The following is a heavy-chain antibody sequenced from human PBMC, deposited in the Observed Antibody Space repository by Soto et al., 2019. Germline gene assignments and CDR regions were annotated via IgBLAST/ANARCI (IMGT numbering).Heavy chain of an antibody. V-gene: IGHV3-23*01. CDR2: ISGSGGST. CDR1: GFTFSSYA. J-gene: IGHJ6*02. D-gene: IGHD3-10*01. Sequence: GGSLRLSCAASGFTFSSYAMSWVRQAPGKGLEWVSAISGSGGSTHYADSVKGRFTISRDNSKNTLYLQMNSLRAEDTAVYYCAKDSMVSYYYYGMDVWGQGTTVTVSS. CDR3: AKDSMVSYYYYGMDV.